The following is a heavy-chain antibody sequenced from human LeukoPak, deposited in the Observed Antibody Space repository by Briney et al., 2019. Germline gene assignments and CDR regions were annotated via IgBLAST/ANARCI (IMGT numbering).Heavy chain of an antibody. V-gene: IGHV5-51*01. CDR3: ARVDCSGGRCYSGFDY. Sequence: PGESLKISCNGSGYXFTSYWIGWVRQMPGKGLEWMGVIYPGDSTARYSPSFQGQVTMSADKSISTAYLQWSSLKASDTAMYYCARVDCSGGRCYSGFDYWGQGTLVTVSS. J-gene: IGHJ4*02. D-gene: IGHD2-15*01. CDR2: IYPGDSTA. CDR1: GYXFTSYW.